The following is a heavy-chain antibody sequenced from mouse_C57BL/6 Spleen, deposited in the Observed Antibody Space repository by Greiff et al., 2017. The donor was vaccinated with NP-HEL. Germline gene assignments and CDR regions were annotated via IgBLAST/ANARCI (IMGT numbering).Heavy chain of an antibody. CDR3: ARSLTDGGAWFAY. D-gene: IGHD1-1*01. J-gene: IGHJ3*01. CDR2: ISYSGST. Sequence: EVQLQQSGPGLAKPSQTLSLTCSVTGYSITSDYWNWIRKFPGNKLEYMGYISYSGSTYYNPSLKSRISITRDTSKNQYYLRLNSVTTEDTETYYCARSLTDGGAWFAYWGQGTLVTVSA. CDR1: GYSITSDY. V-gene: IGHV3-8*01.